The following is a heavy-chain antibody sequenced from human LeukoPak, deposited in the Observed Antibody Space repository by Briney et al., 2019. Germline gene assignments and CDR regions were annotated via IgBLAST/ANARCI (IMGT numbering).Heavy chain of an antibody. CDR1: GYTFTGYY. Sequence: ASVKVSCKASGYTFTGYYMHWVRQAPGQGLEWMGRINPNSGGTNYAQKFQGRVTMTRDTSISTAYMELSRLRSDDMAVYYCARGADSSGISDFDYWGQGTLVTVSS. CDR3: ARGADSSGISDFDY. D-gene: IGHD6-19*01. V-gene: IGHV1-2*06. J-gene: IGHJ4*02. CDR2: INPNSGGT.